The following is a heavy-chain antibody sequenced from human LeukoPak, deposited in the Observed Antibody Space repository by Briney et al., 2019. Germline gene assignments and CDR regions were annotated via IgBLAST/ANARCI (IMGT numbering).Heavy chain of an antibody. CDR3: ARRFLEWLLPYSRWFDP. CDR2: IYYSGST. V-gene: IGHV4-39*01. D-gene: IGHD3-3*01. Sequence: SETLSLTCTVSGGSISSSSYYWGWIRQPPGKGLEWIGSIYYSGSTYYNPSLKSRVTISVDTSKNQFSLKLSSVTAADMAVYYCARRFLEWLLPYSRWFDPWGQGTLVTVSS. CDR1: GGSISSSSYY. J-gene: IGHJ5*02.